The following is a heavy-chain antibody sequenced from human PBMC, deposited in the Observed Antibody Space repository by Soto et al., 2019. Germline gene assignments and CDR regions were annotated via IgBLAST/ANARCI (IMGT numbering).Heavy chain of an antibody. V-gene: IGHV1-69*08. CDR3: ARDRGDGYNNI. CDR1: GGTFSSYT. D-gene: IGHD5-12*01. J-gene: IGHJ3*02. Sequence: QVQLVQSGAEVKKPGSSVKVSCKASGGTFSSYTISWVRQAPGQGLEWMGRFIPILGIANYAQKFQGRVTITADKSTSTAYMELSSLRSEDTAVYYCARDRGDGYNNIWGQGTMVTVSS. CDR2: FIPILGIA.